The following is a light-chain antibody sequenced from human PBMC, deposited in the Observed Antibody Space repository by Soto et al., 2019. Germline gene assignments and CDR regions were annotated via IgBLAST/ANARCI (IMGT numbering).Light chain of an antibody. CDR1: QSVSSY. CDR3: QQYASSFT. V-gene: IGKV3-20*01. CDR2: GTS. J-gene: IGKJ4*01. Sequence: EIMLTQSPATLSLSPGERATLSCRASQSVSSYLAWYQQKPGQAPRLLVYGTSSRATGTPDRFSGSGSGTDFTLIISRVEPEDSAVYYCQQYASSFTFGGGTKVDIK.